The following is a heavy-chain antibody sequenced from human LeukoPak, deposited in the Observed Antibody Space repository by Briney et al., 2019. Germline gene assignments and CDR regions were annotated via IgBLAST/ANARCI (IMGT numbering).Heavy chain of an antibody. Sequence: ASVKASCKASGYTFTNYGISWVRQAPGQGLEWMGWISANTGNTNYAQKFQGRVAMTTDTSTSTAYMDLRSLRSDDTAIYYCARDRPIYSSGWYFEHWGLGTLVTVSS. CDR2: ISANTGNT. J-gene: IGHJ4*02. D-gene: IGHD6-19*01. V-gene: IGHV1-18*01. CDR1: GYTFTNYG. CDR3: ARDRPIYSSGWYFEH.